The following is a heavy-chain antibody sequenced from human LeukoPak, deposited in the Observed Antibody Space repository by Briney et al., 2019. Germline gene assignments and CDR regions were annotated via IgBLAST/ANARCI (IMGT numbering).Heavy chain of an antibody. V-gene: IGHV4-34*01. Sequence: SETLSLTCAVHGGSFSGYHWNWIRQFPGKGLEWIGEINDRGHTNYNPSLESRVTISVDTSKKQFSLKLSSVAAADTAVYYCARDPTTVVTTPYYFDFWGEGTLVTVSS. CDR3: ARDPTTVVTTPYYFDF. CDR1: GGSFSGYH. J-gene: IGHJ4*02. CDR2: INDRGHT. D-gene: IGHD4-23*01.